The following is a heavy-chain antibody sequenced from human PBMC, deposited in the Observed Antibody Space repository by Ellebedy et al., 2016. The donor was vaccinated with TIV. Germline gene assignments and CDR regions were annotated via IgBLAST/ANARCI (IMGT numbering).Heavy chain of an antibody. CDR2: MNPNSGNT. CDR1: GYTFTSYD. Sequence: ASVKVSXXASGYTFTSYDINWVRQATGQGLEWMGWMNPNSGNTGYAQKFQGRVTMTRNTSISTAYMELSSLRSEDTAVYYCARGYSGFYYYGMDVWGQGTTVTVSS. V-gene: IGHV1-8*01. D-gene: IGHD5-12*01. J-gene: IGHJ6*02. CDR3: ARGYSGFYYYGMDV.